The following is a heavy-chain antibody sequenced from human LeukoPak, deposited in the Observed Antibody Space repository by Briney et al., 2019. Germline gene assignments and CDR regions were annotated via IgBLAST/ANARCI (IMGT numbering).Heavy chain of an antibody. D-gene: IGHD2-15*01. J-gene: IGHJ4*02. Sequence: GGSLRLSCAASGFTFNTYDMHWVRQAPGKGLEWVALISYDGSIEYYADSVKGRFTISRDNSKNTLYLQMNSLRGEDTAVYYCAKDALRGGTYYYFDYWGQGTLVTVSS. CDR2: ISYDGSIE. V-gene: IGHV3-30*18. CDR3: AKDALRGGTYYYFDY. CDR1: GFTFNTYD.